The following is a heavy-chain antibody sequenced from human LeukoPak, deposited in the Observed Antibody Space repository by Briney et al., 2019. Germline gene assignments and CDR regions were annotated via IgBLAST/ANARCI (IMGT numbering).Heavy chain of an antibody. CDR2: INPNSGGT. CDR1: GYTFTGYY. J-gene: IGHJ4*02. CDR3: ARFGVVVHPYYFDY. Sequence: ASVKVSCKASGYTFTGYYMHWVRQAPGQGLEWMGWINPNSGGTNYAQKFQVRVTMTRATSISTAYQELSRLRSDDTAVYYCARFGVVVHPYYFDYWGRGTLVTVSS. D-gene: IGHD3-22*01. V-gene: IGHV1-2*02.